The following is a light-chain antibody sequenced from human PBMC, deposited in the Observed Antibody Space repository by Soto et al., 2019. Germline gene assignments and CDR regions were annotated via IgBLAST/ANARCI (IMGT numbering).Light chain of an antibody. V-gene: IGKV1-5*03. J-gene: IGKJ4*01. CDR3: QHYESYPLT. CDR2: KAS. CDR1: QSVGTW. Sequence: DIQMAQSPSTLSASVGDRVSIACRASQSVGTWLAWYQQKPGKAPKLLIYKASTLESGVPSRFSGGGSGTEFTLTISGLQPDDSATYFCQHYESYPLTFGGGTKVDIK.